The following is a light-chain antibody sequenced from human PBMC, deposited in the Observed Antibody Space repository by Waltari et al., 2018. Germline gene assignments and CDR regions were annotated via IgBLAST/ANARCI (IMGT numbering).Light chain of an antibody. CDR3: STWDDGLAGGVV. CDR2: NND. J-gene: IGLJ2*01. V-gene: IGLV1-44*01. Sequence: QAVLTQPPSASGTPGQTVTMSCSGRRSNIGSNTVTWYPQLPGPTPKVLIYNNDQRPSGVPDRFSGSKSGTSVSLAISGLQSDDEADYYCSTWDDGLAGGVVFGGGTKLTVL. CDR1: RSNIGSNT.